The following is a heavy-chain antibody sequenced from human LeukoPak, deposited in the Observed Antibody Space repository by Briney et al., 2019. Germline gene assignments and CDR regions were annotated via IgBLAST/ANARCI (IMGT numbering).Heavy chain of an antibody. V-gene: IGHV4-39*06. CDR1: GGSISSSSYY. J-gene: IGHJ6*03. D-gene: IGHD6-19*01. CDR2: IYYSGST. CDR3: ARETGYSSGWYRGYYYMDV. Sequence: SETLSLTYTVSGGSISSSSYYWGWIRQPPGKGLEWIGSIYYSGSTNYNPSLKSRVTISVDTSKNQFPLKLSSVTAADTAVYYCARETGYSSGWYRGYYYMDVWGKGTTVTVSS.